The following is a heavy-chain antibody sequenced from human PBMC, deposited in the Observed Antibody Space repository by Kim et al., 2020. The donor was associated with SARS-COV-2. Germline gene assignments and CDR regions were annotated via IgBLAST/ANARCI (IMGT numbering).Heavy chain of an antibody. Sequence: STYSAEHVTGRCTISRDNSKNTLYLQMNSLRAEDTAVYYCAKVARGAFDIWGQGTMVTVSS. V-gene: IGHV3-23*01. CDR3: AKVARGAFDI. D-gene: IGHD3-10*01. J-gene: IGHJ3*02. CDR2: ST.